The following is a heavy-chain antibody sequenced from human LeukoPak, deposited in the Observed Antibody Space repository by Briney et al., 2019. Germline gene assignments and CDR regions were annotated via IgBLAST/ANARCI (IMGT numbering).Heavy chain of an antibody. Sequence: SETLSLTCTVSGGSISSGSYYWSWIRQPAGKGLEWIGRIYTSGSTNYNPSLKSRVTISVDTSKNQFSLKLSSVTAADTAVYYCARGTRRHHYYYGMDVWGQGTTVTVSS. CDR1: GGSISSGSYY. CDR3: ARGTRRHHYYYGMDV. V-gene: IGHV4-61*02. J-gene: IGHJ6*02. D-gene: IGHD1-7*01. CDR2: IYTSGST.